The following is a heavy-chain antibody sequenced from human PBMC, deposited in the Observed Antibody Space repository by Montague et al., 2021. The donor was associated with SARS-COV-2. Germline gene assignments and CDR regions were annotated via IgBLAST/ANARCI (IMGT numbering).Heavy chain of an antibody. Sequence: SLRLSCTAFGFTFINSPMSWVRQAPGKGLEWVSIIYGGETNTFFXDSXKGRFSMSRDNTGNTVSLQMNNLRADDTAIYYCAKVLYYDNSGGVFDSWGQGALITVSS. D-gene: IGHD3-22*01. CDR3: AKVLYYDNSGGVFDS. V-gene: IGHV3-23*03. CDR2: IYGGETNT. J-gene: IGHJ4*02. CDR1: GFTFINSP.